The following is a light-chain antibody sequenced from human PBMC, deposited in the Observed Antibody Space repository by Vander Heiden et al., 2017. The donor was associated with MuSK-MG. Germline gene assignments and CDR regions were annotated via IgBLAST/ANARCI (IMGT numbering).Light chain of an antibody. Sequence: IVLPHSPATLSVSPGERATPSCRASQSVSSNLAWYQQKPGQAPRLLIDGASTRATGIPARFSGSGSGTEFTLTISSLQSEEFAVYYWQQYNNWPPGTFGQGTKLEIK. CDR1: QSVSSN. CDR2: GAS. J-gene: IGKJ2*01. CDR3: QQYNNWPPGT. V-gene: IGKV3-15*01.